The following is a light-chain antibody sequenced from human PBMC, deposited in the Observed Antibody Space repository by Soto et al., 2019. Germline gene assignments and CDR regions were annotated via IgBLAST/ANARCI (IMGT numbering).Light chain of an antibody. CDR2: EVS. CDR3: SSYTSSSTYV. J-gene: IGLJ1*01. Sequence: QSALTQPPSVSGSPGQSVTISCTGTSSDVGNYNRVSWYQQPPGTAPKVIIYEVSNRPSGVPDRFSGSKSGNTASLTISGLEAEDEAYYYCSSYTSSSTYVFGTGTKLTVL. CDR1: SSDVGNYNR. V-gene: IGLV2-18*02.